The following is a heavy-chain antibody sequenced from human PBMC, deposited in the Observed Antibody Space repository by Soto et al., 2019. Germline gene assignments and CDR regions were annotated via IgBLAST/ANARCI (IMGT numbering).Heavy chain of an antibody. J-gene: IGHJ4*02. D-gene: IGHD5-18*01. CDR2: INPSGGST. CDR1: GYTFSSYY. V-gene: IGHV1-46*01. Sequence: QVQLVQSGAEVKKPGASVQVSCKASGYTFSSYYMHLVRQAPGQGLEWMGIINPSGGSTTYAQKFQGRVTMTRDTSTSQGYMELSSLRSEDTAVYYCGRNERRGYSYGFGYWGQGTLVNVSS. CDR3: GRNERRGYSYGFGY.